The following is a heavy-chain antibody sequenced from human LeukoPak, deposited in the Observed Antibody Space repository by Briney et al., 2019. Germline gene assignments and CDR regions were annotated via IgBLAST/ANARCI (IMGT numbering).Heavy chain of an antibody. V-gene: IGHV3-23*01. CDR2: TVAGYSET. D-gene: IGHD4-23*01. CDR3: VKDFCRGGNCPFPFFDS. Sequence: GSLRLSCVASGFTIIGHAMSWVRQAPAKGLEWVSITVAGYSETHYADSVRGRFTISRDDSSNTLSLEMNSLRADDTGTYYCVKDFCRGGNCPFPFFDSWGQGTVVTVSS. J-gene: IGHJ4*02. CDR1: GFTIIGHA.